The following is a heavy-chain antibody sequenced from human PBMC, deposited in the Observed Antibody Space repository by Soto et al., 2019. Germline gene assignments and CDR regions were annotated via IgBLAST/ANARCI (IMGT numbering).Heavy chain of an antibody. D-gene: IGHD3-9*01. Sequence: EVQLVESGGALVQPGGSLRLSCAVSGFTFSDHYMDWVRQPPGKGLEWVGRSRNRLNSYTTEYAASVKGRFTISRDGSKNSLYLQMNSLKTDDTAVYYCARGDEVLPAYFDYWGQGALVTVSS. V-gene: IGHV3-72*01. CDR3: ARGDEVLPAYFDY. CDR1: GFTFSDHY. J-gene: IGHJ4*02. CDR2: SRNRLNSYTT.